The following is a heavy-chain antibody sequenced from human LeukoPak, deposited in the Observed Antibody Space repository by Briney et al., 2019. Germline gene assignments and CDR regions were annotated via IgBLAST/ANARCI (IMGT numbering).Heavy chain of an antibody. CDR1: GFTFDDYA. J-gene: IGHJ4*02. CDR3: AKEASTMVRRVIMRQYYFDY. Sequence: GGSLRLSCAASGFTFDDYAMHWVRQAPGKGLEWVSGISWSSGSIGYADSVKGRFTIYRDNAKNSLYLQMNSLRAEATALYYCAKEASTMVRRVIMRQYYFDYWGQGTLVTVSS. CDR2: ISWSSGSI. D-gene: IGHD3-10*01. V-gene: IGHV3-9*01.